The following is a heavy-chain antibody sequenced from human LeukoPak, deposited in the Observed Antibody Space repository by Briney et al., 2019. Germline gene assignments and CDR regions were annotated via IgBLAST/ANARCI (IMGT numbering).Heavy chain of an antibody. J-gene: IGHJ4*02. Sequence: PGGSLRLSCAASGFTFSSYGMHWVRQAPGKGLEWVAVIWYDGSNKFYADSVKGRFTISRDNSKNTLYLQMNSLRAEDTAVYYCARDGREGSFDYWGQGTLVTVSS. CDR2: IWYDGSNK. CDR1: GFTFSSYG. CDR3: ARDGREGSFDY. V-gene: IGHV3-33*01.